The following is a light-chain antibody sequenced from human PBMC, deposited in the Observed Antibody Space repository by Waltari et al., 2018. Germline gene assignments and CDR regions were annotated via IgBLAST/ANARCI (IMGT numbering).Light chain of an antibody. V-gene: IGKV3-20*01. CDR2: RAS. CDR3: QQHGTLPAT. CDR1: QSVGSSS. J-gene: IGKJ1*01. Sequence: EIVLTQSPGTASSSPGERVTLSCRASQSVGSSSLAWYQQKPGQAPRLVIYRASRRATGIPDRFSGSGSGTDFSLTISRLEPEDFALYYCQQHGTLPATFGQGTKVEIK.